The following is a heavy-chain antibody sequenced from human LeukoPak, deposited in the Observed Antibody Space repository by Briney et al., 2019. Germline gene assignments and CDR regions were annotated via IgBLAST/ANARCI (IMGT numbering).Heavy chain of an antibody. Sequence: GASVKVSCKASGYTFTSYGISWVRQAPGQGLEWMGWISAYNGNTNYAQKLQGRVTMTTDTSTSTAYMELRSLRSDDTAVYYCARNPPYYDILTGYLGPGDYWGQGTLVTVSS. CDR2: ISAYNGNT. CDR1: GYTFTSYG. J-gene: IGHJ4*02. D-gene: IGHD3-9*01. CDR3: ARNPPYYDILTGYLGPGDY. V-gene: IGHV1-18*01.